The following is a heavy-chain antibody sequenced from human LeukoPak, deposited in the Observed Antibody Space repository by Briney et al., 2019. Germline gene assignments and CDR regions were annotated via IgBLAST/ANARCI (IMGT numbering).Heavy chain of an antibody. V-gene: IGHV3-9*03. CDR2: ISWNSGSI. CDR3: AKSVASGYSYGYYFDY. D-gene: IGHD5-18*01. J-gene: IGHJ4*02. Sequence: GRSLRLSCAASGFTFDDYAMHWVWQAPGKGLEWVSGISWNSGSIGYADSVKGRFTISRDNAKDSLYLQMNSLRAEDMALYYCAKSVASGYSYGYYFDYWGQGTLVTVSS. CDR1: GFTFDDYA.